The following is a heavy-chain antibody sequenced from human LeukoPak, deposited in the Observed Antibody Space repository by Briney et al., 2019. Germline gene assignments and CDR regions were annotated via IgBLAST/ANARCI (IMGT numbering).Heavy chain of an antibody. J-gene: IGHJ3*02. Sequence: ASVKVSCKPSGYTFNTYGITWVRQAPGQGLEWMGWISPYNGNTNYAQKFQGRVTLTTDTSTSTAYMELRSLRSDDTAVYYCASSYFGSGSYYNHAFDIWGQGTVVTVSS. D-gene: IGHD3-10*01. CDR2: ISPYNGNT. CDR3: ASSYFGSGSYYNHAFDI. CDR1: GYTFNTYG. V-gene: IGHV1-18*01.